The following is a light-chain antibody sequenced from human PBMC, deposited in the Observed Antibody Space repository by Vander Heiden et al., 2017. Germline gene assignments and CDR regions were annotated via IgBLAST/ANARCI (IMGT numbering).Light chain of an antibody. CDR1: ALPKQY. J-gene: IGLJ3*02. CDR2: KDS. V-gene: IGLV3-25*03. CDR3: QSADSSGTYRV. Sequence: SYELTQPPSASVSPGQTARITCSGDALPKQYAYWYQQKPGQAPVLVIYKDSERPSGIPERFSASSSGTTVTLTISGVQAEDEADYYCQSADSSGTYRVFGGGTELTVL.